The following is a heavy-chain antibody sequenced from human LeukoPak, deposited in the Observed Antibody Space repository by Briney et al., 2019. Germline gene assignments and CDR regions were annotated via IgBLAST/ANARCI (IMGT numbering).Heavy chain of an antibody. Sequence: SETLSLTCAVYGGSFSGYYWSWIRQPPGKGLEWIGEINHSGSTNCNPSLKSRVTISVDTSKNQFSLKLSSVTAADTAVYYCARVKGAGTVNWFDPWGQGTLVTVSS. V-gene: IGHV4-34*01. CDR3: ARVKGAGTVNWFDP. J-gene: IGHJ5*02. CDR1: GGSFSGYY. D-gene: IGHD6-19*01. CDR2: INHSGST.